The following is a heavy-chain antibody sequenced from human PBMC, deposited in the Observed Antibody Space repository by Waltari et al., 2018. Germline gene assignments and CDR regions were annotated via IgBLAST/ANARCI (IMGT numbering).Heavy chain of an antibody. V-gene: IGHV3-23*01. CDR1: GFPFSISS. Sequence: EVQLLESGGDLVQAGGPLRRPSAASGFPFSISSMPRVRQAPGKGLVWVSSISASAASAYYADSVKGRFTISRDNAKNTLYLQMNSLRAEDTALYYCAKAGKGYCSSTSCSTYDSWGQGTLVTVSS. J-gene: IGHJ4*02. D-gene: IGHD2-2*01. CDR2: ISASAASA. CDR3: AKAGKGYCSSTSCSTYDS.